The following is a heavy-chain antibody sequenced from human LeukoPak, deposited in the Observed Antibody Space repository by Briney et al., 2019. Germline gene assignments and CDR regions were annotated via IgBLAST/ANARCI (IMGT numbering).Heavy chain of an antibody. J-gene: IGHJ6*02. V-gene: IGHV1-18*01. CDR2: ISAYNGNT. D-gene: IGHD3-22*01. CDR1: GYTFTSYG. Sequence: ASVKVSCKASGYTFTSYGISWVRQAPGQGLEWMGWISAYNGNTNYAQKPQGRVTMTTDTSTSTAYMELRSLRSDDTAVYYCARDRAYYDSSGYPRYGMDVWGQGTTVTVSS. CDR3: ARDRAYYDSSGYPRYGMDV.